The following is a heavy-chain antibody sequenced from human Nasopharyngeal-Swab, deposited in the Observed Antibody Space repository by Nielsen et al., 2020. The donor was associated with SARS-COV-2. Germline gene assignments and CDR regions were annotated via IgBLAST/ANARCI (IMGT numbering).Heavy chain of an antibody. D-gene: IGHD3-22*01. J-gene: IGHJ6*04. CDR2: IYYSGST. CDR3: ARQSWAGYYYDSSGYMDV. V-gene: IGHV4-31*02. Sequence: IRQPPGQGLEWIGYIYYSGSTYYNPSLKSRVTISVDTSKNQFSLKLRSVTAADTAVYYCARQSWAGYYYDSSGYMDVWGKGTTVTVSS.